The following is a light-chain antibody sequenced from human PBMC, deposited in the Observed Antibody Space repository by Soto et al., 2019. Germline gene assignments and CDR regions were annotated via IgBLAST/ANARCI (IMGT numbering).Light chain of an antibody. CDR3: QQANSFPRT. Sequence: DLQMTQSPSSVSASVGDRVTITCRASQGFSTWLAWYRRKPGRAPELLIYSASSLHSGVPSRFSGSGSGTDFTLTISSLQPEDFATYYCQQANSFPRTFDGGTEVEIK. J-gene: IGKJ4*01. CDR1: QGFSTW. CDR2: SAS. V-gene: IGKV1-12*01.